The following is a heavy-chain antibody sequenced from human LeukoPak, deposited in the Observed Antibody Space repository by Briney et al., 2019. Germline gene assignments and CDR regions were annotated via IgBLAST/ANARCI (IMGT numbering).Heavy chain of an antibody. CDR3: ARDRRLPDYYDSSGYYYYGMDV. J-gene: IGHJ6*02. V-gene: IGHV3-21*01. CDR2: IRSSSSYI. CDR1: GFTFSSYS. Sequence: GGSLRLSCAASGFTFSSYSMNWVRQAPGKGLEGVSSIRSSSSYIYYADSVKGRFTISRDNAKNSLYLQMNSLRAEDTAVYYCARDRRLPDYYDSSGYYYYGMDVWGQGTTVTVSS. D-gene: IGHD3-22*01.